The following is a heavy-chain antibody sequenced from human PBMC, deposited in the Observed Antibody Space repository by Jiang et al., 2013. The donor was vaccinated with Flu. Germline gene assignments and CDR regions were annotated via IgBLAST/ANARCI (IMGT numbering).Heavy chain of an antibody. CDR1: GGSLSSDAFY. V-gene: IGHV4-39*01. Sequence: GPGLVKPSETLSLTCTVSGGSLSSDAFYWGWIRQPPGKGLEWIASLHHSGTTYYTPSLKSRLFVSVDTSKNQFSLNLRSVTASDTATYYCGKHPVVQLEGGDYWGQGTLVTVSS. J-gene: IGHJ4*02. CDR3: GKHPVVQLEGGDY. CDR2: LHHSGTT. D-gene: IGHD1-1*01.